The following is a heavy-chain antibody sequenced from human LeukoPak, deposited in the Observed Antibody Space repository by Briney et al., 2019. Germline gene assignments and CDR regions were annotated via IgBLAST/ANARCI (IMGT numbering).Heavy chain of an antibody. V-gene: IGHV3-30*01. Sequence: PGGSLRLSCAASGFTFSSYAMHWVRQAPGKGLEWAAVISYDGSNKYYADSVKGRFTISRDNSKNTLYLQMNSLRAEDTAVYYCARAGGGKPDGYLDYWGQGTLVTVSS. CDR2: ISYDGSNK. CDR1: GFTFSSYA. J-gene: IGHJ4*02. D-gene: IGHD2-15*01. CDR3: ARAGGGKPDGYLDY.